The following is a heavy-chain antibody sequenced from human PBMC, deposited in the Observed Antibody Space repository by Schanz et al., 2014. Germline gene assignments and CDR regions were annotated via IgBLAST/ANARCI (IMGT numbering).Heavy chain of an antibody. D-gene: IGHD5-12*01. CDR2: ISYDGSNK. CDR3: ARDPNSVNEIDY. CDR1: GFTFSSYG. V-gene: IGHV3-30*03. Sequence: QVQLVESGGGVVQPGRSLRLSCAVSGFTFSSYGMHWVRQAPGKGLEWVALISYDGSNKHYADSVKGRFTISRDNSKKTLYVQMNSLRAEHTAVYYCARDPNSVNEIDYWGQGTLVTVSS. J-gene: IGHJ4*02.